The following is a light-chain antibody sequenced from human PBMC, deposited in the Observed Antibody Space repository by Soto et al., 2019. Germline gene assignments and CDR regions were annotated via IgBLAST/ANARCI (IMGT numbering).Light chain of an antibody. CDR2: AAS. Sequence: DIQMTHSPSSLSASVGDRVTITCRASQSITGYLNWYQQKPGKVPKLLIYAASTLQSGVPSRFSGSGSGKDFTLTLSSLQAEDSATYYCQQSFIAPWTFGQGSKVEIX. V-gene: IGKV1-39*01. CDR1: QSITGY. CDR3: QQSFIAPWT. J-gene: IGKJ1*01.